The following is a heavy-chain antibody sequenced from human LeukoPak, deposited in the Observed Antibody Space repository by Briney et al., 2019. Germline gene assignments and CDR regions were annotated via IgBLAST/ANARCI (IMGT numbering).Heavy chain of an antibody. D-gene: IGHD3-22*01. CDR1: GGSINSHF. CDR2: IYYSGST. V-gene: IGHV4-59*11. J-gene: IGHJ3*02. CDR3: AGLLDNDSSGYPDTFDM. Sequence: ETLSLTCTVSGGSINSHFWSWIRQPPGKGLEWIGYIYYSGSTKYNPSLQSRVTISVDTSESNFSLKLTSVTAADTAVYYCAGLLDNDSSGYPDTFDMWGQGTVVIVSS.